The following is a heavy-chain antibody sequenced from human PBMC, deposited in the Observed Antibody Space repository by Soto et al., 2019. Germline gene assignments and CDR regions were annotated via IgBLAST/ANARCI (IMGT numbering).Heavy chain of an antibody. D-gene: IGHD2-15*01. CDR1: GGSISSSSYY. V-gene: IGHV4-39*01. CDR3: ARRGDIVVVVAATAFDI. Sequence: ASETLSLTCTVSGGSISSSSYYWGWIRQPPGKGLEWIGSIYYSGSTYYNPSLKSRVTISVDTSKNQFSLKLSSVTAADTAVYYCARRGDIVVVVAATAFDIWGKGTRVT. J-gene: IGHJ3*02. CDR2: IYYSGST.